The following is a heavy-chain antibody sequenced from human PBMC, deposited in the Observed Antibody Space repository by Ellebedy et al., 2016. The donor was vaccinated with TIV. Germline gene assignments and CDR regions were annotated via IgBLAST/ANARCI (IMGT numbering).Heavy chain of an antibody. Sequence: GESLKISCAVSGFSFTSYEMSWVRQAPGKGLEWVSSITTVGPTIFYADSVKGRFTISRDNAKNSLYLEMSSLTAADTAVYYCAISPPPGWVATGSFDYWGQGVLVTVSS. CDR2: ITTVGPTI. J-gene: IGHJ4*02. CDR1: GFSFTSYE. CDR3: AISPPPGWVATGSFDY. V-gene: IGHV3-48*03. D-gene: IGHD5-12*01.